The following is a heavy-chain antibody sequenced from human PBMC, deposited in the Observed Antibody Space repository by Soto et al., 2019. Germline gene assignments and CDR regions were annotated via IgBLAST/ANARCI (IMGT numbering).Heavy chain of an antibody. Sequence: NPSETLSLTCTVSGGSVNSGTDHWSWIRQPPGKGLEWIGYTSNSGSAKYNPSLKSRVTISVDTSKNQFSLKLSSVTAADTAVYYCARVRGYSYGYIDYWGQGTLVTVSS. CDR3: ARVRGYSYGYIDY. D-gene: IGHD5-18*01. V-gene: IGHV4-61*01. J-gene: IGHJ4*02. CDR2: TSNSGSA. CDR1: GGSVNSGTDH.